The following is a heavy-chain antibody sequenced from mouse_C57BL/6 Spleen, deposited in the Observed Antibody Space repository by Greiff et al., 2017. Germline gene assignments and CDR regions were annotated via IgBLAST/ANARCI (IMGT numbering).Heavy chain of an antibody. CDR1: GYTFTSYW. CDR3: ARGYSNYGMDY. D-gene: IGHD2-5*01. Sequence: VQLQQPGAEPVKPGASVKMSCKASGYTFTSYWITWVKQRPGQGLEWIGDIYPGSGSTNYNEKFKSKATLTVDTSSSTAYMQLSSLTSEDSAVYYCARGYSNYGMDYWGQGTSVTVSS. V-gene: IGHV1-55*01. J-gene: IGHJ4*01. CDR2: IYPGSGST.